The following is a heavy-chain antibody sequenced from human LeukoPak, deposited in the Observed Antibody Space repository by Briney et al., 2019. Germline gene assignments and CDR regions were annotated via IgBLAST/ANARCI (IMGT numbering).Heavy chain of an antibody. J-gene: IGHJ4*02. CDR2: SYSGGST. D-gene: IGHD5-12*01. Sequence: PSETLSLTCTVSGGSISSGSYFWGRIRQSPGKGLEWIGSSYSGGSTYYQNPSLKSRVSISLDTSKNQFSLNLNSVTAADTAVYYCARREVVDIVPTIPLSDYWGLGSLVIVSS. V-gene: IGHV4-39*07. CDR1: GGSISSGSYF. CDR3: ARREVVDIVPTIPLSDY.